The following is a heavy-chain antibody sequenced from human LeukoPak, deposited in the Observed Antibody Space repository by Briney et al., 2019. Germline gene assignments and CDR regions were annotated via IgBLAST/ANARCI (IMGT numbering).Heavy chain of an antibody. D-gene: IGHD6-19*01. V-gene: IGHV3-21*01. CDR1: GFTFSAYN. Sequence: GGFLRLSCAASGFTFSAYNMSWVRRTPGKWLEWVSSITTSSSYMVYADSVRGRFTISRDNAENSLYLQMNSLRDEDTAVYYCARDPYSGGYGAYYYYYMDVWGKGTTVTVSS. CDR3: ARDPYSGGYGAYYYYYMDV. J-gene: IGHJ6*03. CDR2: ITTSSSYM.